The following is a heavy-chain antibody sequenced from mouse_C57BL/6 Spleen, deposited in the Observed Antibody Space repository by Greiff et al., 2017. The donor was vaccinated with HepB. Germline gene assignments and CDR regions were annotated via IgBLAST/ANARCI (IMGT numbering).Heavy chain of an antibody. Sequence: DVQLVESGGGLVKPGGSLKLSCAASGFTFSDYGMHWVRQAPEKGLEWVAYISSGSSNIYYADTVKGRFTISRDNAKNTLFLQMTSLRSEDTAMYYCARTDYDLAWFAYWGQGTLVTVSA. CDR1: GFTFSDYG. CDR3: ARTDYDLAWFAY. D-gene: IGHD2-4*01. V-gene: IGHV5-17*01. J-gene: IGHJ3*01. CDR2: ISSGSSNI.